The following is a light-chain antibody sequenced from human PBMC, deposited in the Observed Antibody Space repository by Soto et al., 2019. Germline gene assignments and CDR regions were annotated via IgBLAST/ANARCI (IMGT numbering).Light chain of an antibody. V-gene: IGLV2-14*01. CDR1: SSDVGGSNH. J-gene: IGLJ3*02. Sequence: QSALTQPASVSGSPGQSITISCTGTSSDVGGSNHVSWYQQHPGKAPKLMIFDVSTRPSGVSNRFSGSKSGNTASLTISGLQAEAEADYYCSSYATRSTLVLFGGGTKLTVL. CDR2: DVS. CDR3: SSYATRSTLVL.